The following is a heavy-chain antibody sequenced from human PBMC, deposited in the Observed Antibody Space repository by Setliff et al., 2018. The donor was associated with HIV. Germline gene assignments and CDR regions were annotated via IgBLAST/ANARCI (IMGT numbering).Heavy chain of an antibody. D-gene: IGHD3-10*01. Sequence: SETLSLTCSVSNGSINGYYWTWIRQPPGKGLEWIGYISHTGSTNFNPSLKSRVSMSVDLSKNQFSLHLVSVTAADTAVYFCARHHYYDSGSPNCFDPWGQGTLGTVAS. J-gene: IGHJ5*02. CDR2: ISHTGST. V-gene: IGHV4-59*08. CDR3: ARHHYYDSGSPNCFDP. CDR1: NGSINGYY.